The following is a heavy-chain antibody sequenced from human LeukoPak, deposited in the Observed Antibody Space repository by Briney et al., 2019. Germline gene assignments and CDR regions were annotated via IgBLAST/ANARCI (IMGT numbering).Heavy chain of an antibody. D-gene: IGHD1-26*01. V-gene: IGHV3-23*01. CDR1: GFTFSSYA. CDR2: ISGSGGST. Sequence: GGSLRLSCAASGFTFSSYAMSWIRQAPGKGLEWVSAISGSGGSTYYADSVKGRFTISRDNSKNTLYLQMSSLRAEDTAVYYCAREGYTGSYPDYWGQGILVTVSS. J-gene: IGHJ4*02. CDR3: AREGYTGSYPDY.